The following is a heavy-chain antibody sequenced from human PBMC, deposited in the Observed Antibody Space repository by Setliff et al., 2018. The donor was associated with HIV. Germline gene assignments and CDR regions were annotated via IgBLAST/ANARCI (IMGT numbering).Heavy chain of an antibody. D-gene: IGHD3-22*01. CDR2: INPSGGSA. CDR3: ARDYFDSSAYHYGFGAFDT. V-gene: IGHV1-46*01. CDR1: GYTFTSYY. J-gene: IGHJ3*02. Sequence: ASVKVSCKASGYTFTSYYLHWARQAPGQGLEWMGMINPSGGSASYAQKFQGRVTMSRDTSTSTVYMELSSLRSEDTAVYYCARDYFDSSAYHYGFGAFDTWGQGTMVTVSS.